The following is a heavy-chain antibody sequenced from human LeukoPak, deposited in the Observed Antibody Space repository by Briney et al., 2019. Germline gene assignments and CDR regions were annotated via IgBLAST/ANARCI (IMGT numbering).Heavy chain of an antibody. V-gene: IGHV1-69*04. CDR1: GCSFSSYA. CDR3: ARDGGFRSGYIDY. Sequence: GASEKVSCKSSGCSFSSYAISWVRQAPGQGLEWMGRIIPIHGIANYSQQFQGRGTIIADKSTSTAYMELSSLRSEHTAVYYCARDGGFRSGYIDYWGQGTLVTVSS. D-gene: IGHD3-3*01. J-gene: IGHJ4*02. CDR2: IIPIHGIA.